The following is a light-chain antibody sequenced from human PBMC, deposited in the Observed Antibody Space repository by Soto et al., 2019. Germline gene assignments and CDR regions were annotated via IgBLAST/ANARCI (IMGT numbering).Light chain of an antibody. J-gene: IGKJ4*01. CDR1: QSISSY. CDR2: AAS. Sequence: DIQMTPYPYSLSASVGDRVTITCRASQSISSYLTWYQQKPGKAPKLLIYAASSLQSGVPSRFSGSGSGTDFTGTISSLQPEDFATYYWPQSYSTPLTCGGGTKVEIK. CDR3: PQSYSTPLT. V-gene: IGKV1-39*01.